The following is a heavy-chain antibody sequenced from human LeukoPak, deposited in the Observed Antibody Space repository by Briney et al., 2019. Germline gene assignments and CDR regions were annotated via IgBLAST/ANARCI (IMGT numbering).Heavy chain of an antibody. CDR1: GGTFSSYA. J-gene: IGHJ6*02. Sequence: GASVKVSCKASGGTFSSYAISWVRQAPGQGLEWMGRIIPILGIANYAQKFQGRVTITADKSTSTAYMELNSLRSEDTAVYYCARVIVVVPAAFGIDYYYYGMDVWGQGTTVTVSS. V-gene: IGHV1-69*04. CDR3: ARVIVVVPAAFGIDYYYYGMDV. CDR2: IIPILGIA. D-gene: IGHD2-2*01.